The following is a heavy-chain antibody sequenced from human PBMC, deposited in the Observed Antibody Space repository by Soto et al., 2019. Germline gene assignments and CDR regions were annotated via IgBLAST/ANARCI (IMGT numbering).Heavy chain of an antibody. CDR1: GFTLSDHY. V-gene: IGHV3-72*01. CDR3: ARTSRGNDGHYGMDV. J-gene: IGHJ6*02. CDR2: TRNKANSYTT. Sequence: EVQLVESGGGLVQPGGSLRLSCAASGFTLSDHYMDWVRQAPGKGLEWVGRTRNKANSYTTEYAASAKGRFTISRDDYKNSLYLQMNSLKTEDTAVYYCARTSRGNDGHYGMDVWGQGTTVTVSS. D-gene: IGHD1-26*01.